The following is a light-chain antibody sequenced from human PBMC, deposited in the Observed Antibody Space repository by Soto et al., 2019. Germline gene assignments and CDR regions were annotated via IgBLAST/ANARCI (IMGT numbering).Light chain of an antibody. Sequence: ELVLTQSPGTLSLAAGERATLSCKASQSLTSSYLAWYQQKPGQAPRLLIYGASSRATGIPDRFSGTGSGTDFTLTISRLEPEAFAVYYCQQYENSPPSYTFGQGTKLEIK. V-gene: IGKV3-20*01. CDR1: QSLTSSY. J-gene: IGKJ2*01. CDR2: GAS. CDR3: QQYENSPPSYT.